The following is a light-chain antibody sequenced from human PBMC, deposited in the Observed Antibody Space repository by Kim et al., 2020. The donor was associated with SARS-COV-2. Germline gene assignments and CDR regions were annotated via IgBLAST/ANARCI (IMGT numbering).Light chain of an antibody. V-gene: IGLV3-21*04. CDR2: YDS. J-gene: IGLJ3*02. CDR3: QVWDSSSDHPGV. CDR1: NIGSKS. Sequence: SYELTQPPSVSVAPGKTARINCGGNNIGSKSVHWYQQKPGQAPVLVIYYDSDRPSGIPERFSGSNSGNTATLTISRVEAGDEADYYCQVWDSSSDHPGVF.